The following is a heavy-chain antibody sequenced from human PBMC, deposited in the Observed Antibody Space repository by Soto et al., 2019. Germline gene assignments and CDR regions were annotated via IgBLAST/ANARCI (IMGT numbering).Heavy chain of an antibody. Sequence: GSLRLSCAASGFTVRSTYMSWVRQAPGKGLEWVSLIYSGGTTYYADSVKGRFTISRDNSKNTLYLQVDSLRAEDTAVYYCARDCVSMSRGAHFWGKGTLVTGS. J-gene: IGHJ1*01. D-gene: IGHD3-22*01. CDR3: ARDCVSMSRGAHF. CDR2: IYSGGTT. CDR1: GFTVRSTY. V-gene: IGHV3-66*01.